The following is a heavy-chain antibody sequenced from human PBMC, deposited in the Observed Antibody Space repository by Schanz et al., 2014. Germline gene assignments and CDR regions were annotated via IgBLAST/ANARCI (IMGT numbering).Heavy chain of an antibody. CDR3: ARGRVLES. CDR1: GFTFSDYW. D-gene: IGHD1-1*01. J-gene: IGHJ5*02. V-gene: IGHV3-21*01. CDR2: ISYGTSYI. Sequence: EVQLVESGGGLVQPGGSLRLSCTASGFTFSDYWMSWVRQAPGKGPEWVSSISYGTSYIYYAESVKGRFTISRDNAKNSLFLQMNSLRAEDTAVYYCARGRVLESWGQGTLVTVSS.